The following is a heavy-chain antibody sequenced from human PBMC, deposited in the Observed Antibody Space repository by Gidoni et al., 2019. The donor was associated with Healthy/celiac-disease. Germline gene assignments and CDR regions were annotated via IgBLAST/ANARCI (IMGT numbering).Heavy chain of an antibody. CDR2: IYHSGST. CDR3: ARDQGTSGYSYGYVGAFDI. Sequence: QVQLQDSGPGLVKPSGTLSLTCAVSGGSISSSNWWSWVRQPPGKGLEWIGEIYHSGSTNYNPSLKSRVTISVDKSKNQFSLKLSSVTAADTAVYYCARDQGTSGYSYGYVGAFDIWGQGTMVTVSS. V-gene: IGHV4-4*02. D-gene: IGHD5-18*01. J-gene: IGHJ3*02. CDR1: GGSISSSNW.